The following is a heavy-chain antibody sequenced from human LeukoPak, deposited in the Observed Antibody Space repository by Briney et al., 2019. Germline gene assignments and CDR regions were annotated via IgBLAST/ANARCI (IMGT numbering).Heavy chain of an antibody. J-gene: IGHJ3*02. CDR2: IYYSGST. CDR3: ARHLIAVAGTGSVFDI. V-gene: IGHV4-39*01. Sequence: SETLSLTCTVSGGSISSSYYYWGWIRQPPGKGLEWIESIYYSGSTYYNPSLRSRVTISVDTSKNQFSLKLSSVTAADTAVYYCARHLIAVAGTGSVFDIWGQGTTVTVSS. D-gene: IGHD6-19*01. CDR1: GGSISSSYYY.